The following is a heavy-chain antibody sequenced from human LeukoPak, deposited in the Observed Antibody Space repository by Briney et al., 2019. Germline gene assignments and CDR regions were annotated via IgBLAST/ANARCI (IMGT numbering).Heavy chain of an antibody. D-gene: IGHD1-7*01. CDR2: MNPNSGNT. J-gene: IGHJ3*02. CDR1: GYTFTSYD. Sequence: GASVKVSCKASGYTFTSYDINWVRQATGQGLEWMGWMNPNSGNTGYAQKFQGRVTMTRNTSISTAYMELSSLRSEDTAVYYCARGHRSGTTEPGRGYAFDIWGQGTMVTVSS. V-gene: IGHV1-8*01. CDR3: ARGHRSGTTEPGRGYAFDI.